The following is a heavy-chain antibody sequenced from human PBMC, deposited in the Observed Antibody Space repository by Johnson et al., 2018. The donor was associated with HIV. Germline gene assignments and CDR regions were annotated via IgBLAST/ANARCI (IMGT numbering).Heavy chain of an antibody. V-gene: IGHV3-9*01. CDR3: AKVFGSIAAAGGGPAAFDI. Sequence: EVQLVESGGGLVQPGRSLRLSCAASGFTFDDYAMHWVRQAPGKGLEWVSGISWNSGSIGYADSVKGRFTISRDNAKNSLYLQMNSLRAEDTALYYCAKVFGSIAAAGGGPAAFDIWGQGTMVTVSS. D-gene: IGHD6-13*01. J-gene: IGHJ3*02. CDR2: ISWNSGSI. CDR1: GFTFDDYA.